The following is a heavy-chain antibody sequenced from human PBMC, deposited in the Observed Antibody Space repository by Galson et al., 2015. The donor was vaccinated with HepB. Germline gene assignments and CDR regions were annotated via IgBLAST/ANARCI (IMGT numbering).Heavy chain of an antibody. Sequence: SLRLSCAASGFTFSSCSMNWVRQAPGKGLEWVSSISSSSSYIYYADSVKGRFTISRDNAKNSLYLQMNSLRAEDTAVYYCAREGCSGGSCYSGYFDYWGQGTLVTVSS. J-gene: IGHJ4*02. CDR1: GFTFSSCS. D-gene: IGHD2-15*01. CDR2: ISSSSSYI. CDR3: AREGCSGGSCYSGYFDY. V-gene: IGHV3-21*01.